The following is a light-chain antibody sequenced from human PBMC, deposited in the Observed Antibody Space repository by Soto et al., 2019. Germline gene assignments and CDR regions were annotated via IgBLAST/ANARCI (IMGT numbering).Light chain of an antibody. Sequence: QSALTQPRSVSGSPGQSVTVSCTGTSRDVGIYNYVSWYQQRPGTAPKVMIYEVSNRPSGVSNRFSGSKSGNTASLTISGLQAEDEADYYCSSYTSTSTVLFGGGTKLTVL. V-gene: IGLV2-18*02. CDR2: EVS. CDR3: SSYTSTSTVL. CDR1: SRDVGIYNY. J-gene: IGLJ3*02.